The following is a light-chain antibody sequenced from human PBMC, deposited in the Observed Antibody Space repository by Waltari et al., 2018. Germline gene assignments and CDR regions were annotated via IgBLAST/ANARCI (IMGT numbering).Light chain of an antibody. CDR1: QSISSW. Sequence: DIQMTQSPSTLSASVGDRVTITCRASQSISSWLAWYQQKPGKAPNLLIYKASSLEGGVPSRFSGSGSGTEFTLTISSLQPDDFASYYCQQYNRYPITFGGGTKVEIK. J-gene: IGKJ4*01. CDR2: KAS. V-gene: IGKV1-5*03. CDR3: QQYNRYPIT.